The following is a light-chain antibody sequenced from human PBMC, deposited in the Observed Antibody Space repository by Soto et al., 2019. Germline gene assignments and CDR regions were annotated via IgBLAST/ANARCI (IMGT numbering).Light chain of an antibody. CDR3: SSFASSNTWV. CDR1: SSDVGAYNY. Sequence: QSALTQPPSASGSPGQSVTISCTGTSSDVGAYNYVSWYQQHAGKAPKLVIYEVTKRPSGVPDRFSGSKSANTASLTVSGSQAEDEADYYCSSFASSNTWVFGGGTKVTVL. CDR2: EVT. J-gene: IGLJ3*02. V-gene: IGLV2-8*01.